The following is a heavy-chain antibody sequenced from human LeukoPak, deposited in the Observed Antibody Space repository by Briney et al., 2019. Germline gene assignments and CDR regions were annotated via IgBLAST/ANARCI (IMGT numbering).Heavy chain of an antibody. Sequence: PGGSLRLSCAASGFTFSSYAMHWVRQAPGKGLEYVSAISSNGGSTYYANSVKGRFTISRDNSKNTLYLQMGSLRAEDMAVYYCASWGAPYYYDSSGYWYFDYWGQGTLVTVSS. D-gene: IGHD3-22*01. J-gene: IGHJ4*02. CDR1: GFTFSSYA. CDR3: ASWGAPYYYDSSGYWYFDY. CDR2: ISSNGGST. V-gene: IGHV3-64*01.